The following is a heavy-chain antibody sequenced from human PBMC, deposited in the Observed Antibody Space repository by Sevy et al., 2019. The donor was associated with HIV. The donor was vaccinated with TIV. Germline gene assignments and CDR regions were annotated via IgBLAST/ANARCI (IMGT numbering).Heavy chain of an antibody. Sequence: GGSLRLSCAASGFTVSSNYMSWVRQAPGKGLEWVSVIYSGGGTYYADSVKGRFTISRDNSKNTLYLQMNSLRAEDTAVYYCARDGGYYGSGSYWVWGQGTLVTVSS. J-gene: IGHJ4*02. CDR2: IYSGGGT. CDR1: GFTVSSNY. CDR3: ARDGGYYGSGSYWV. V-gene: IGHV3-53*01. D-gene: IGHD3-10*01.